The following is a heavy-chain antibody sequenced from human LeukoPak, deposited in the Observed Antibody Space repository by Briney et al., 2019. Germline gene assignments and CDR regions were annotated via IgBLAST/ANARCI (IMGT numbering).Heavy chain of an antibody. CDR3: ARERYCSSTSCYASFDY. CDR1: GYTFTGYY. Sequence: ASVKVSCEASGYTFTGYYMHWVRQAPGQGLEWMGWINPNSGGTNYAQKFQGRVTMTRDTSISTAYMELSRLRSDDTAVYYCARERYCSSTSCYASFDYWGQGTLVTVSS. D-gene: IGHD2-2*01. CDR2: INPNSGGT. V-gene: IGHV1-2*02. J-gene: IGHJ4*02.